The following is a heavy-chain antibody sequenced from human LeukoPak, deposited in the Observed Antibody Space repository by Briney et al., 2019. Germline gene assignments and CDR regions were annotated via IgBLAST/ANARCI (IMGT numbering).Heavy chain of an antibody. V-gene: IGHV4-59*12. CDR3: AREGAAAGMAF. CDR1: GGSISSYY. CDR2: IYYSGST. Sequence: SETLSLTCTVSGGSISSYYWSWIRQPPGKGLEWIGYIYYSGSTNYNPSLKSRVTISVDKSKNQFSLKLSSVTAADTAVYYCAREGAAAGMAFWGQGTLVTVSS. D-gene: IGHD6-13*01. J-gene: IGHJ4*02.